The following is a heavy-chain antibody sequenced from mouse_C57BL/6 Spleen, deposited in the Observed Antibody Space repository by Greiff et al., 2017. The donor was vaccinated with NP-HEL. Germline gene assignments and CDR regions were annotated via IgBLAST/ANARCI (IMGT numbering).Heavy chain of an antibody. CDR1: GFTFSDYG. J-gene: IGHJ4*01. V-gene: IGHV5-17*01. Sequence: DVQLQESGGGLMKPGGSLKLSCAASGFTFSDYGMHWVRQAPEKGLEWVAYISSGSSTIYYADTVKGRFTISRDNAKNTLFLQMTSLRSEDTAMYYCARGFLYYAMDYWGQGTSVTVSS. CDR3: ARGFLYYAMDY. CDR2: ISSGSSTI.